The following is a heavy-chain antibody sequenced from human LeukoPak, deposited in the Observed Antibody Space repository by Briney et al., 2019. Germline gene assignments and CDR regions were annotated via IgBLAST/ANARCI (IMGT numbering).Heavy chain of an antibody. CDR1: GASIRSSY. CDR3: ARLDRSGYEMGGTWFDP. Sequence: PSETLSLTCTVSGASIRSSYWSWLRQPPGKGLKWIGYIYYTGSTNSNPSLKSRVTVSVDTSKNQFSLKSNSMTAADTAVYYCARLDRSGYEMGGTWFDPWGQGTLVTVSS. D-gene: IGHD3-22*01. J-gene: IGHJ5*02. V-gene: IGHV4-59*08. CDR2: IYYTGST.